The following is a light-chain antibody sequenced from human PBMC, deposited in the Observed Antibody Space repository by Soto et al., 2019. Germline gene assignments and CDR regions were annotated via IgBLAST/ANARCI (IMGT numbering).Light chain of an antibody. CDR2: DAS. J-gene: IGKJ4*01. Sequence: EIVLTQSPATLSLSPGERATLSCRASQSVSSYLAWYQQKPGQAPRLLIYDASNRATGIPARFSGSGSGTDFPLIISSIEPEDFAVYYRQQRSNWLPRALTFGGGTKVEIK. CDR1: QSVSSY. CDR3: QQRSNWLPRALT. V-gene: IGKV3-11*01.